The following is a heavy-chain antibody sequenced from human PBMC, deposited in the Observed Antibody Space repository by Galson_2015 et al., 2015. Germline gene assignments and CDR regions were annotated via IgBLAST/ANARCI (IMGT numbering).Heavy chain of an antibody. CDR2: ISYDGSNK. J-gene: IGHJ6*02. CDR3: AREKNGMDV. V-gene: IGHV3-30*03. CDR1: GFTFSSYG. Sequence: SLRLSCAASGFTFSSYGMHWVRQAPGKGLEWVAVISYDGSNKYYADSVKGRFTISRDNSKNTLYLQMNSLRAEDTAVYYCAREKNGMDVWGQGTTVTVSS.